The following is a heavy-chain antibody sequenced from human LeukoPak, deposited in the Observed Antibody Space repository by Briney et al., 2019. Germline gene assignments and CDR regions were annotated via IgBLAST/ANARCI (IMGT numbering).Heavy chain of an antibody. D-gene: IGHD6-19*01. CDR2: ISYDGSNK. V-gene: IGHV3-30-3*01. CDR1: GFTFNNYA. J-gene: IGHJ4*02. Sequence: GGSLRLSCAASGFTFNNYAMSWVRQAPGKGLEWVAVISYDGSNKYYADSVKGRFTISRDNSKNTLYLQMNSLRAEDTAVYYCARDGSSGWTWYFDYWGQGTLVTVSS. CDR3: ARDGSSGWTWYFDY.